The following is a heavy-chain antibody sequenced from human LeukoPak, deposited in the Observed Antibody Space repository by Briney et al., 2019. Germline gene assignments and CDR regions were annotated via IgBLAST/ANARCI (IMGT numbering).Heavy chain of an antibody. D-gene: IGHD3-22*01. J-gene: IGHJ5*02. CDR1: GFTFSSFA. Sequence: GGSLRLSCAASGFTFSSFAMTWVRQAPGKGLEWVSYISSSGSTIYYADSVKGRFTISRDNAKNSLYLQMNSLRAEDTAVYYCARGYYYDSSAYYPGWFDPWGQGTLVTVSS. CDR3: ARGYYYDSSAYYPGWFDP. CDR2: ISSSGSTI. V-gene: IGHV3-48*04.